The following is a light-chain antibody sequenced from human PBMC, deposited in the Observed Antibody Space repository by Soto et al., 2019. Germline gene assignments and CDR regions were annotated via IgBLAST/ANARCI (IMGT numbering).Light chain of an antibody. CDR2: EGS. CDR3: CSYAGSSTFIYVV. Sequence: QSALTQPASVSGSAGQSITISCTGTSSDVGSYNLVSWYQQHPGKAPKLMIYEGSKRPSGVSNRFSGSKSGNTASLTISGLQAEDEADYYCCSYAGSSTFIYVVFGGGTKLTVL. CDR1: SSDVGSYNL. V-gene: IGLV2-23*03. J-gene: IGLJ2*01.